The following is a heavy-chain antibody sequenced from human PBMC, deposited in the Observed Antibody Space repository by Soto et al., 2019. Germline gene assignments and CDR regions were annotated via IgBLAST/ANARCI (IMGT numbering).Heavy chain of an antibody. V-gene: IGHV2-5*02. CDR3: AHRQVHLWNDVGLDT. CDR1: GFSLRTSGVG. CDR2: IYGDDDE. J-gene: IGHJ5*02. D-gene: IGHD1-1*01. Sequence: QITLKESGPTLVKPTQTLTLTCTCSGFSLRTSGVGVGWIRQPPGKAMEWLALIYGDDDEHYSTSLKSRLTITKDPSKNQVVFIMINMDPVDTATYYCAHRQVHLWNDVGLDTWGQGTLVTVSS.